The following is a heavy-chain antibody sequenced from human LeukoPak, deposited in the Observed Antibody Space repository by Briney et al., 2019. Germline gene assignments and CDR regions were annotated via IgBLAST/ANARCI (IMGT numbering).Heavy chain of an antibody. CDR1: GYSFTSYW. J-gene: IGHJ3*02. Sequence: GESLKISCKGSGYSFTSYWISWVRQMPGKGLEWMGIIYPGDSDTRYSPSFQGQVTISADKSISTAYLQWSSLKASDTAMYYCARQIRPYYDFWSGYSDAFDIWGQGTMVTVSS. CDR3: ARQIRPYYDFWSGYSDAFDI. V-gene: IGHV5-51*01. D-gene: IGHD3-3*01. CDR2: IYPGDSDT.